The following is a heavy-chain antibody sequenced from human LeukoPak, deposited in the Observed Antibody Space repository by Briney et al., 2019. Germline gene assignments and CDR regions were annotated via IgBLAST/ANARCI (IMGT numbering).Heavy chain of an antibody. CDR2: INPNSGGT. V-gene: IGHV1-2*02. CDR3: AGPWDQVGFDP. CDR1: GYTFTGYY. Sequence: GASVKVSCKASGYTFTGYYMHWVRQAPGQGLEWMGWINPNSGGTSYAQKFQGRVTMTRDTSISTAYMELIGLRSDDTAVYYCAGPWDQVGFDPWGQGTLVSVSS. D-gene: IGHD1-26*01. J-gene: IGHJ5*02.